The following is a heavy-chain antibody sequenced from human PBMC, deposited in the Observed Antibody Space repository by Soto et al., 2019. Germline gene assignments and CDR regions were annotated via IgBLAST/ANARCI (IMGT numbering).Heavy chain of an antibody. D-gene: IGHD3-3*01. Sequence: QVQLVESGGGVVQPGRSLRLSCAASGFTFSSYAMHWVRQAPGKGLEWVAVISYDGSNKYYADSGKGRFTISRDNSKNTLYLQMNSLRAEDTAVYYCARHKRDFRFLEGSYYFDYWGQGTLVTVSS. CDR3: ARHKRDFRFLEGSYYFDY. V-gene: IGHV3-30-3*01. J-gene: IGHJ4*02. CDR1: GFTFSSYA. CDR2: ISYDGSNK.